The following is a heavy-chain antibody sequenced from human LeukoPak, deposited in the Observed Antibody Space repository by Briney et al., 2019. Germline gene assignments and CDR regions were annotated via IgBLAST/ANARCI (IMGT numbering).Heavy chain of an antibody. CDR2: IYYSGST. CDR3: ARLNGYSYGYYYYYYGMDV. D-gene: IGHD5-18*01. J-gene: IGHJ6*02. Sequence: GWXRXXXGKXLEXIGSIYYSGSTYYNPSLKSRVTISVDTSKNQFSLKLSSVTAADTAVYYCARLNGYSYGYYYYYYGMDVWGQGTTVTVSS. V-gene: IGHV4-39*01.